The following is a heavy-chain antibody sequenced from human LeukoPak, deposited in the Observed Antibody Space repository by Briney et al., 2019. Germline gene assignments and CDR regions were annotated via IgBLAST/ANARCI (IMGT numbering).Heavy chain of an antibody. D-gene: IGHD4-17*01. Sequence: PGGSLRLSCAASGFTFSDYYMSWIRQAPGKGLEWVSYIGSSGTTIYYADSVKGRFTISRDISKITLYLQMNSLRPEDTAVYYCAKDKGAYGSETGFDIWGQGILVTVSS. V-gene: IGHV3-11*04. J-gene: IGHJ4*02. CDR3: AKDKGAYGSETGFDI. CDR2: IGSSGTTI. CDR1: GFTFSDYY.